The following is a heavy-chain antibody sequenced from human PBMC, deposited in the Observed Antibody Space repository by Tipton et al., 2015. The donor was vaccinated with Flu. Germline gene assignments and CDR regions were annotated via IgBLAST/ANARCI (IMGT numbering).Heavy chain of an antibody. J-gene: IGHJ4*02. D-gene: IGHD1-7*01. Sequence: TLSLTCTVSGGSISSGSYYWGWIRQPAGKGLEWIGRIYTSGSTGYNPSLKGRATISVDASKNQFSLELSSVTAADPAVYYCASFISEYNWNYGEGLDYWGQGTLVTVSS. V-gene: IGHV4-61*02. CDR3: ASFISEYNWNYGEGLDY. CDR1: GGSISSGSYY. CDR2: IYTSGST.